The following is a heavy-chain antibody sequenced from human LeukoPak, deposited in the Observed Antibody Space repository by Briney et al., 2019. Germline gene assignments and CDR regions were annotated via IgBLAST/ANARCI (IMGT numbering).Heavy chain of an antibody. J-gene: IGHJ4*02. CDR2: INHSGST. CDR1: GGSFSGYY. D-gene: IGHD3-9*01. Sequence: SETLSLTCAVYGGSFSGYYWSWIRQPPGKGLEWIGEINHSGSTNYNPSLKSRVTISVDTSKNQFSRKLSSVTAADTAVYYCAREYLYYDILTGGASREYYFDYWGQGTLVTVSS. V-gene: IGHV4-34*01. CDR3: AREYLYYDILTGGASREYYFDY.